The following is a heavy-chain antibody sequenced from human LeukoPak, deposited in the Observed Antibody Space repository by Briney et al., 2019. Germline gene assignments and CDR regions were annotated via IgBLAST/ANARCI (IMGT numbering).Heavy chain of an antibody. CDR3: ARTQQLPWDYYYYGMDV. Sequence: PGGSLRLSCAASGFTVSSNYMSWVRQAPGKGLEWVSVIYSGGSTYYADSVKGRFTISRDNSKNTLYLQMNSLRAEDTAVYYCARTQQLPWDYYYYGMDVWGQGTTVTVSS. CDR1: GFTVSSNY. CDR2: IYSGGST. J-gene: IGHJ6*02. D-gene: IGHD6-13*01. V-gene: IGHV3-66*01.